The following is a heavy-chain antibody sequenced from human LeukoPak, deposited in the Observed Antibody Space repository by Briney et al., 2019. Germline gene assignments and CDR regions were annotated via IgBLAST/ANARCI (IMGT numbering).Heavy chain of an antibody. CDR2: ISAYNGNT. D-gene: IGHD1-26*01. CDR3: VRRPGIGWFDP. V-gene: IGHV1-18*01. Sequence: ASVKVSCKASGYTFTNYGISWARQAPGQGLEWMGWISAYNGNTNYAQKLQGRVTMTTDTSTSTAYMELRSLRSDDTAVYYCVRRPGIGWFDPWGQGTLVTVSS. J-gene: IGHJ5*02. CDR1: GYTFTNYG.